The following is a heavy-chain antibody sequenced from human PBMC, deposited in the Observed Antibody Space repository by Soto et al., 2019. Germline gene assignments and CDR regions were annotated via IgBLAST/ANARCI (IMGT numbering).Heavy chain of an antibody. J-gene: IGHJ4*02. Sequence: QVQLVQSGAEVKKPGASVKVSCKTSGYTFISYYIHWVRQAPGQGLEWMGIINPSGGSTTSAQKFQARVTMTRDTSTSTVYMELSSLRSEDTAVYYCARALIRLGEFSPYAFEYWGRGTLVTVSS. CDR2: INPSGGST. V-gene: IGHV1-46*01. D-gene: IGHD3-16*02. CDR1: GYTFISYY. CDR3: ARALIRLGEFSPYAFEY.